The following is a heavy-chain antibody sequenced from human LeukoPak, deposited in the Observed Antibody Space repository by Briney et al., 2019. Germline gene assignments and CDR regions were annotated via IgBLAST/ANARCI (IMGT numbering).Heavy chain of an antibody. CDR1: GFTFDDYA. J-gene: IGHJ5*02. CDR3: ARGSGYDYWFDP. V-gene: IGHV3-9*01. D-gene: IGHD5-12*01. CDR2: ISWNSGSI. Sequence: GGSLRLSCAASGFTFDDYAMHWVRQAPGKGLEWVSGISWNSGSIGYADSVKGRFTISRDNAKNSLYLQMNSLRAEDTAVYYCARGSGYDYWFDPWGQGTLVTVSS.